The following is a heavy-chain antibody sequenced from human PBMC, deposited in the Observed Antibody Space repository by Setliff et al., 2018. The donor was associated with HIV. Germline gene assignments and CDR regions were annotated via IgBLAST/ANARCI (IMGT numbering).Heavy chain of an antibody. J-gene: IGHJ3*02. Sequence: ASVKVSCKASGYTFTGYYMHWARQAPGQGLEWMGWINPNSGGTNYAQKFQGRVTMTRDTSISTAYMEPSRLRSDDTAVYYCAREWVSSSQSSCAFDIWGQGTMVTVSS. CDR3: AREWVSSSQSSCAFDI. V-gene: IGHV1-2*02. CDR1: GYTFTGYY. D-gene: IGHD6-6*01. CDR2: INPNSGGT.